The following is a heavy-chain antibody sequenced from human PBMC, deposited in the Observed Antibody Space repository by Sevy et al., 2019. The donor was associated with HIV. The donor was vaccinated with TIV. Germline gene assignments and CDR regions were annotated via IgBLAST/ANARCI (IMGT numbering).Heavy chain of an antibody. D-gene: IGHD2-8*02. J-gene: IGHJ6*02. Sequence: GGSLRLSCAASGFTFSSYWMSWVRQAPGKGLEWVANIKQDGSEKYYVDSVKGRLTISRDNAKNSLYLQMNSLRAEDTAVYYCARSPANNYWPYYYGMDVWGQGTTVTVSS. V-gene: IGHV3-7*01. CDR2: IKQDGSEK. CDR1: GFTFSSYW. CDR3: ARSPANNYWPYYYGMDV.